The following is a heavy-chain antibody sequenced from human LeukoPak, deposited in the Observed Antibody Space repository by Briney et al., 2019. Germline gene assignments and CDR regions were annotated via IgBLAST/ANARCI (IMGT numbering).Heavy chain of an antibody. CDR1: GGSISSSNYY. J-gene: IGHJ4*02. Sequence: SETLSLTCTVSGGSISSSNYYWGWIRQPPGKGLEWIGSIYYSGSTYYNPSLKSRVTISVDTSKNQFSLKLSSVTAADTAVYYCARRRIVATIDYWGQGTLVTVSS. V-gene: IGHV4-39*01. CDR2: IYYSGST. D-gene: IGHD5-12*01. CDR3: ARRRIVATIDY.